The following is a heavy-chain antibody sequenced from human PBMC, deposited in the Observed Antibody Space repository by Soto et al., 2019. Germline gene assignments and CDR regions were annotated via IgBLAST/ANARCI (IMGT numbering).Heavy chain of an antibody. CDR3: ARHPYDSCIIGLLGPQVCSDF. D-gene: IGHD1-20*01. V-gene: IGHV1-69*05. Sequence: SVKGSCKASGGTFTGYAMSWVRQAPGQGLEWMGGIIPIFGTANYAQKFQGRVMITTDESTSTAYMELSSLRSEDTAVYYCARHPYDSCIIGLLGPQVCSDFWGQGTLVTVSS. CDR1: GGTFTGYA. J-gene: IGHJ4*02. CDR2: IIPIFGTA.